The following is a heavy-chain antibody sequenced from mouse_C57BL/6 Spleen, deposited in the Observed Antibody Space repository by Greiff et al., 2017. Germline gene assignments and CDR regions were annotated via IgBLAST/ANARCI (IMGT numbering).Heavy chain of an antibody. CDR1: GYTFTSYW. D-gene: IGHD4-1*02. CDR2: IDPSDSYT. CDR3: ASNLRGYFDD. V-gene: IGHV1-59*01. Sequence: QVQLQQPEAELVRPGTSVKLSCKASGYTFTSYWMHWVKQRPGQGLEWIGVIDPSDSYTNYNQKFKGKATLTVDTSSSTAYMQLSSLTSEDSAVYYCASNLRGYFDDWGQGTTLTVSS. J-gene: IGHJ2*01.